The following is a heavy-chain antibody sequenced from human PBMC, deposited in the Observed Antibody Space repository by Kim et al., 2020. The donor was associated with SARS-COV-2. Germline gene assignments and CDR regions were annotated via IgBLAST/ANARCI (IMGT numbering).Heavy chain of an antibody. CDR1: GFTLSSSW. J-gene: IGHJ4*02. CDR2: MNGEGSSP. Sequence: GGSLRLSCTVSGFTLSSSWMHWVRQAPGKGLAWVSRMNGEGSSPTYADPVKGRFTISSDNAKNTQFLQMDSLRVDDTAVYYCARGPWGAASLWGQGTVVT. D-gene: IGHD1-26*01. CDR3: ARGPWGAASL. V-gene: IGHV3-74*01.